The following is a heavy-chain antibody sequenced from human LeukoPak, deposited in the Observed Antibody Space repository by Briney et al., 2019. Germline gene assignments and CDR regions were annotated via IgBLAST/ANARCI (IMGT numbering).Heavy chain of an antibody. Sequence: GGSLRLSSAASGFTFSTYGIHWVRQAPGKGLEWVAVISSDGGKKYYADSVKGRFTISRDNAKNTLYLQMNSLRAEDTAVYYCAKEAHLMGEMGLVAYMDVWGKGTTVTVSS. CDR2: ISSDGGKK. J-gene: IGHJ6*03. CDR1: GFTFSTYG. CDR3: AKEAHLMGEMGLVAYMDV. V-gene: IGHV3-30*18. D-gene: IGHD3-16*01.